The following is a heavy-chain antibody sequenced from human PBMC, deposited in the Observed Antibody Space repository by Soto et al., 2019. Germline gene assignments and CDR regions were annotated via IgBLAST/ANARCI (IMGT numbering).Heavy chain of an antibody. Sequence: ESGGGLVQPGRSLRLSCAASGFNFDEYAMHWVRQGPGKGLEWVSGISWNRGTIVYADSVKGRFTISRDNAKNFLYLEMNSLGAEDTALYYCAKGYCSSAKCYTYSYMDVWGKGTTVTVSS. CDR1: GFNFDEYA. D-gene: IGHD2-2*01. J-gene: IGHJ6*03. V-gene: IGHV3-9*01. CDR3: AKGYCSSAKCYTYSYMDV. CDR2: ISWNRGTI.